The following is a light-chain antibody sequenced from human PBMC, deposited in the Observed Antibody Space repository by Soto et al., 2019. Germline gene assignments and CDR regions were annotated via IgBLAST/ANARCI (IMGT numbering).Light chain of an antibody. J-gene: IGKJ1*01. Sequence: GERATLSCRASQSVSSSYLAWYQQKPGQAPRLLIYGASSRATGIPDRFSGSGSGTDFTLTISRLEAENFAVYYCQPYGSSPRTFGQGTKV. CDR2: GAS. CDR3: QPYGSSPRT. V-gene: IGKV3-20*01. CDR1: QSVSSSY.